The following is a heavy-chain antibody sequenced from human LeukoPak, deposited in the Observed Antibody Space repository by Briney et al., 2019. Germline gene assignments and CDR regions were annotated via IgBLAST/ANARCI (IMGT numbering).Heavy chain of an antibody. V-gene: IGHV3-23*01. Sequence: GGSLRLSCAASGFTFSSYWMSWVRQAPGKGLEWVSAVSGSGGSTYYADSVKGRFTISRDNSKNTLYLQMNSLRAEDTAVYYCAKDLMRAAPGTNFGYWGQGTLVTVSS. CDR2: VSGSGGST. J-gene: IGHJ4*02. CDR1: GFTFSSYW. D-gene: IGHD6-13*01. CDR3: AKDLMRAAPGTNFGY.